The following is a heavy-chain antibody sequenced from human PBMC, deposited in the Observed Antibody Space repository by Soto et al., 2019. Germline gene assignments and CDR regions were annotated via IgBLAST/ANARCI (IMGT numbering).Heavy chain of an antibody. CDR1: GGSISSGDYY. V-gene: IGHV4-30-4*01. CDR3: ARGDSSGYYFSPYFDY. Sequence: SETLSLTCTVSGGSISSGDYYWSWTRQPPGKGLEWIGYIYYSGSTYYNPSLKSRVTISVDTSKNQFSLKLSSVTAADTAVYYCARGDSSGYYFSPYFDYWGQGTLVTVSS. CDR2: IYYSGST. D-gene: IGHD3-22*01. J-gene: IGHJ4*02.